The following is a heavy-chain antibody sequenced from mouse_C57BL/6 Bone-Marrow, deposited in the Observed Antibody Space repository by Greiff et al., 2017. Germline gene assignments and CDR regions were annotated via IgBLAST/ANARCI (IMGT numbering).Heavy chain of an antibody. J-gene: IGHJ1*03. Sequence: EVKLQESGPELVKPGASVKISCKASGYSFTDYNMNWVKQSNGKSLEWIGVINPNYGTTSYNQKFKGKATLTVDQSSRKAYMQLNSLTSEDSAFYYFAIEDYYYGSPSYWYFDVWGTGTTVTVSS. D-gene: IGHD1-1*01. CDR3: AIEDYYYGSPSYWYFDV. V-gene: IGHV1-39*01. CDR1: GYSFTDYN. CDR2: INPNYGTT.